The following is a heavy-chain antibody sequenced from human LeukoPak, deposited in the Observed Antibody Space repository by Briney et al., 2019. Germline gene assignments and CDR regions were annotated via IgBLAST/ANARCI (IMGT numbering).Heavy chain of an antibody. CDR2: ISSGGGST. V-gene: IGHV3-23*01. D-gene: IGHD7-27*01. CDR3: ARAPGDHDDY. J-gene: IGHJ4*02. Sequence: GGSLRLSCAASGFTFRSYAMNWVRQAPGKGLEWVSTISSGGGSTYYADSVKGRFTISRDNSKNTLYLQMNSLRAEDTAVYYCARAPGDHDDYWGQGTLVTVSS. CDR1: GFTFRSYA.